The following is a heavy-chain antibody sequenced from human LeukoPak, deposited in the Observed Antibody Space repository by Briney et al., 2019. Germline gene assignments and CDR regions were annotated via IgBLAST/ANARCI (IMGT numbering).Heavy chain of an antibody. CDR1: GYTFTDYY. CDR2: IYPNSGGT. J-gene: IGHJ4*02. CDR3: ATGRWGVDY. V-gene: IGHV1-2*02. D-gene: IGHD3-16*01. Sequence: ASVKVSCKASGYTFTDYYMHWVRQTPRQGLEWMGWIYPNSGGTNYAQKFQGRVTMTRDTSISTAYRELSRLRSDDTAVYYCATGRWGVDYWGQGTLVTVSS.